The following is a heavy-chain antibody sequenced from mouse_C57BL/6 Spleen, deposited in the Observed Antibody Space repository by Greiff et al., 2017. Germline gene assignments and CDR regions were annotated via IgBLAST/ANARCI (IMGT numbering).Heavy chain of an antibody. CDR3: ARCPNWDIYVDY. D-gene: IGHD4-1*01. Sequence: QVQLQQPGAELVKPGASVKLSCKASGYTFTSYWMHWVKQRPGQGLEWIGMIHPNSGSTNYNEKFKSKATLTVDKSSSTAYMQLSSLTSEDSAVYYCARCPNWDIYVDYWGQGTTLTVSS. CDR2: IHPNSGST. CDR1: GYTFTSYW. J-gene: IGHJ2*01. V-gene: IGHV1-64*01.